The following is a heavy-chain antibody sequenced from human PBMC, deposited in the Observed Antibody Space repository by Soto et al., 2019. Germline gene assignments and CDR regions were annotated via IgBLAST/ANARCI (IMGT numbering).Heavy chain of an antibody. D-gene: IGHD6-13*01. J-gene: IGHJ6*02. CDR2: IDPSESYT. V-gene: IGHV5-10-1*01. CDR1: GYSFTSYW. Sequence: GEPLTISRKGSGYSFTSYWISWVRQMPGRGLEWMGRIDPSESYTNYSPSFQGHVTISADKSISTAYLQWSSLKASDTAMYYCARLNDIAAAGDYYYGMDFWGQGTTVTVSS. CDR3: ARLNDIAAAGDYYYGMDF.